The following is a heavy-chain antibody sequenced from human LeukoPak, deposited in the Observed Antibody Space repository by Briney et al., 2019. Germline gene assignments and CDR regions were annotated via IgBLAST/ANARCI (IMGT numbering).Heavy chain of an antibody. V-gene: IGHV1-2*02. D-gene: IGHD6-19*01. J-gene: IGHJ4*02. CDR3: ARVGYSSGWHRPPLDY. CDR1: GYTFTGYY. Sequence: ASVKVSCKASGYTFTGYYMHWVRQAPGQGLEWMGWISPSGGTDYAQKFQGRVTMTRDTSITTAYMELDSLRSDDTAVYYCARVGYSSGWHRPPLDYWGQGTLVTVSS. CDR2: ISPSGGT.